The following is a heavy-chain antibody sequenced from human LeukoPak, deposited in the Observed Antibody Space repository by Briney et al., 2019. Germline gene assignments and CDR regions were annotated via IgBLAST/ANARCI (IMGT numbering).Heavy chain of an antibody. D-gene: IGHD1-26*01. CDR1: GGTFRTYY. J-gene: IGHJ4*02. CDR3: AGGIVGVTTDDRSFDY. Sequence: SETLSLTCAIYGGTFRTYYWSWIRQPPGKGLEWIGEINHSGDTTYNPSLKSRVTISVDTSKNQFSLMLTSVTAADTAVYYCAGGIVGVTTDDRSFDYWGQGTLVTVSA. CDR2: INHSGDT. V-gene: IGHV4-34*01.